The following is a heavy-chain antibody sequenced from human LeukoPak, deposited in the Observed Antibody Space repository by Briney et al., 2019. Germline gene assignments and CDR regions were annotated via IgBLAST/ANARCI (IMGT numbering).Heavy chain of an antibody. CDR1: GGSISSSGYY. Sequence: SETLSLTCTVSGGSISSSGYYWGWIRQPPGKGLEWIGTIYYSASTDYNPSLKNRVTISVDSSKNHYSLKLSSVTASDTAVYNCARHGRFSYGFLTDAFDILGQGTMVTVSS. CDR3: ARHGRFSYGFLTDAFDI. D-gene: IGHD5-18*01. CDR2: IYYSAST. V-gene: IGHV4-39*01. J-gene: IGHJ3*02.